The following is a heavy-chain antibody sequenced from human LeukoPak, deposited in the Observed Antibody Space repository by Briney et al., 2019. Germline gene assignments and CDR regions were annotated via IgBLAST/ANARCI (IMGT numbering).Heavy chain of an antibody. CDR3: AKHGEQWPLRNNWFDP. D-gene: IGHD6-19*01. CDR1: GFTFSSYA. V-gene: IGHV3-23*01. Sequence: LTGGSLRRSCAASGFTFSSYAMSWVRQAPGKGLEWVSTISGSGGSTYYADSVKGRFTFSRDNSKNTLYLQMNSLRADDTAVYYCAKHGEQWPLRNNWFDPWGQGTLVTVSS. CDR2: ISGSGGST. J-gene: IGHJ5*02.